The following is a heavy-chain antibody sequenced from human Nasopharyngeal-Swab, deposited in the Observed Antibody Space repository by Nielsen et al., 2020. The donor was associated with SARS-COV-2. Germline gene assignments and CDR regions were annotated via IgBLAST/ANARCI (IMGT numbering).Heavy chain of an antibody. CDR3: AREAHDYSNYRRGTEWFDP. CDR2: IKQGGSET. J-gene: IGHJ5*02. D-gene: IGHD4-11*01. V-gene: IGHV3-7*01. Sequence: GESLKISCAVSGFNFSSYSMSWVRQAPGKVLEWLATIKQGGSETFYVASVKGRFTISSDDSKNSVYLQINSLRAEDTAVYYCAREAHDYSNYRRGTEWFDPWGQGTLVTVSS. CDR1: GFNFSSYS.